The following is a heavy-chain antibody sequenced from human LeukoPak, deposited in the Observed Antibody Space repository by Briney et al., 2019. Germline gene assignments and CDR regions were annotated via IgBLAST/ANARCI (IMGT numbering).Heavy chain of an antibody. CDR2: ISYDGTNK. J-gene: IGHJ5*02. CDR1: GFTFSSYA. Sequence: GRSLRLSSAASGFTFSSYAMHWVRQAPGKGLEWVAVISYDGTNKYYADSVKGRFTISRDNSKNTLYLQMHSLRAEDTAVYYCARARGYYDSGSSNWFDPWGQGTLVTVSS. V-gene: IGHV3-30*04. CDR3: ARARGYYDSGSSNWFDP. D-gene: IGHD3-10*01.